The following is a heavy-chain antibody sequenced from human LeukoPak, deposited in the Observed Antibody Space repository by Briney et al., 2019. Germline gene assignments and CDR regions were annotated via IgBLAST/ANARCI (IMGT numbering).Heavy chain of an antibody. CDR3: ARGRSSGWYRPIVIDP. CDR1: GGSFSGYY. D-gene: IGHD6-19*01. V-gene: IGHV4-34*01. Sequence: SETLSLTCAVYGGSFSGYYWSWIRQPPGKGLEWIGEINHSGSTNYNPSLKSRVTISVDTSKNQFSRKLSSVTAADTAVYYCARGRSSGWYRPIVIDPWGQGTLVTVSS. CDR2: INHSGST. J-gene: IGHJ5*02.